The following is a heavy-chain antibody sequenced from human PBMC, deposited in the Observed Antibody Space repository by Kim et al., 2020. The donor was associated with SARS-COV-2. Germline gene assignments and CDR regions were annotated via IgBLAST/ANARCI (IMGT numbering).Heavy chain of an antibody. CDR1: GFTFSDYY. Sequence: GGSLRLSCAASGFTFSDYYMSWIRQAPGKGLEWVSYISSIGSTIYYADSVKGRFTISRDNAKNSLYLQMNSLRAEDTAVYYCARASVDYGPSTFDYWGQGTLVTVSS. V-gene: IGHV3-11*01. D-gene: IGHD4-17*01. J-gene: IGHJ4*02. CDR2: ISSIGSTI. CDR3: ARASVDYGPSTFDY.